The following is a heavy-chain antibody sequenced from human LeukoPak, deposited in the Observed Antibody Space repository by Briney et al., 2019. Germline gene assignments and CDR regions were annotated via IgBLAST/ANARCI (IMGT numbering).Heavy chain of an antibody. CDR3: ARSRAFNSGAFDP. V-gene: IGHV4-61*01. CDR1: GASVSSASY. CDR2: IYNGVNT. J-gene: IGHJ5*02. Sequence: SETLSLTCTVSGASVSSASYWTWIRQPPGKGVEWIAHIYNGVNTNYNPSLKSRVTISVDTSKNQFSLRLNSVTAADTAVYYCARSRAFNSGAFDPWGQGSLVTVSS. D-gene: IGHD1-26*01.